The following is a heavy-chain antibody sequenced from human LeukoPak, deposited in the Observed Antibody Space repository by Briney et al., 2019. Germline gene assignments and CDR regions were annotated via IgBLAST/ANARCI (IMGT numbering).Heavy chain of an antibody. Sequence: GGSLRLSRAASGFTLSYYGIHWVRQAPGKGLEWVAVISNDENNKYYADSVKGRFTISRDNSKNTLYLQMNSLRAVDTAVYYCATGYSDSLRSPLDSWGQGTLVTVSS. J-gene: IGHJ5*01. CDR1: GFTLSYYG. CDR3: ATGYSDSLRSPLDS. V-gene: IGHV3-30*03. CDR2: ISNDENNK. D-gene: IGHD3-22*01.